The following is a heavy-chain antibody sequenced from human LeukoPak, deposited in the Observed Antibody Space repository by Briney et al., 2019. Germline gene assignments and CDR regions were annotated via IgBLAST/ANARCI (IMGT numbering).Heavy chain of an antibody. D-gene: IGHD2-2*01. Sequence: GGSLRLSCAVSGFTVSSNYMSWVRQAPGKGLVWVSRISTDGRTTTYADSVKGRFTISRGNAKSSLYLQMNSLRAEDTAVYYCANHLACGSTSCPPFDDWGQGTLVTVSS. CDR3: ANHLACGSTSCPPFDD. V-gene: IGHV3-74*01. CDR2: ISTDGRTT. CDR1: GFTVSSNY. J-gene: IGHJ4*02.